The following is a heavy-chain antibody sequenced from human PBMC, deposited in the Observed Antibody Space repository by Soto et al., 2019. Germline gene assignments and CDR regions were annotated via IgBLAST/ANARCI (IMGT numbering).Heavy chain of an antibody. CDR2: IKQDGTSK. V-gene: IGHV3-7*05. J-gene: IGHJ4*02. Sequence: EVQLVESGGGLVQPGGSLRLSCEASGFTFTSYWMSWVRQAPGKGLEWVANIKQDGTSKYYADSVKGRFTVSRDNAKSSLHLQMDSLRDDDTAVYRCARLRFILTERDFDSWGRGTLVTVSS. CDR3: ARLRFILTERDFDS. CDR1: GFTFTSYW. D-gene: IGHD3-16*01.